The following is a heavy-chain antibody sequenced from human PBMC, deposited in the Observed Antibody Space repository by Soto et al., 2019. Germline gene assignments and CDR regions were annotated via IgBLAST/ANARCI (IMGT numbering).Heavy chain of an antibody. CDR1: GFTFSDYY. J-gene: IGHJ6*02. CDR2: IYSGGST. V-gene: IGHV3-53*01. Sequence: PVGSLRLSCAASGFTFSDYYMSWIRQAPGKGLEWVSVIYSGGSTYYADSVRGRFTISRDNSKNTLYLQMKSLRAEDTAVYYCARDPPATRHGMDVWGQGTTVTVSS. CDR3: ARDPPATRHGMDV.